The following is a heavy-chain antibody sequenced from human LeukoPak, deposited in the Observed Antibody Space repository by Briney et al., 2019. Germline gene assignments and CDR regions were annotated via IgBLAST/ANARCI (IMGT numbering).Heavy chain of an antibody. CDR1: GFSLSTSGMR. CDR2: IDWDDDK. CDR3: ARSPDDGDYFDY. V-gene: IGHV2-70*04. D-gene: IGHD4-17*01. Sequence: SGPTLVNPTQTLTLTCTVSGFSLSTSGMRASWIRQPPGKALEWLAHIDWDDDKFYSTSLKTRLTISKDTSKNQVVLTVTNMDPVDTATYYCARSPDDGDYFDYWGQGTLVTVSS. J-gene: IGHJ4*02.